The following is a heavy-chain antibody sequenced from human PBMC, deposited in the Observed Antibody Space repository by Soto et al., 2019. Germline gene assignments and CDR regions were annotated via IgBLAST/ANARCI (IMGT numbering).Heavy chain of an antibody. CDR2: ISSASTSI. J-gene: IGHJ4*02. D-gene: IGHD2-15*01. CDR1: GFTFSSYS. V-gene: IGHV3-21*01. Sequence: EVQLVESGGGLVKPGGSLRLSCAASGFTFSSYSMNWVRQAPGKGLEWVSSISSASTSIYYADSVKGRFTISRENAKNSLYLQMNSLGAEDTAVYYCARARGSATGYDDYWGQGTLVTVSS. CDR3: ARARGSATGYDDY.